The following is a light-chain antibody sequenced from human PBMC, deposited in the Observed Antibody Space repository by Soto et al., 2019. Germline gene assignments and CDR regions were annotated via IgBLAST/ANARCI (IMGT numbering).Light chain of an antibody. CDR1: RYNIEVNA. Sequence: QSVLTQPPSVSGTTGQKVTVSCSGSRYNIEVNAVNWYQQVPGTAPKVLIYSNNQRASGVPDRFSGSKSGTSASLAISGLQSEDEADYYCETWDDSLNGRVFGGGTKLTV. CDR3: ETWDDSLNGRV. CDR2: SNN. J-gene: IGLJ3*02. V-gene: IGLV1-44*01.